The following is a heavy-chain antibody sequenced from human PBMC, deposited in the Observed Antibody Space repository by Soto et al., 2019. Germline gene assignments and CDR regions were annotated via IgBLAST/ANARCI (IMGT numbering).Heavy chain of an antibody. CDR2: ITAGGGRS. J-gene: IGHJ4*02. D-gene: IGHD5-18*01. V-gene: IGHV3-23*01. CDR3: AKGITAMVHRPLDY. Sequence: EEQLLESGGGLVPPGGSLRLSCAASGFSFSNYAMSWVRQAPGKGPEWVSSITAGGGRSYYADSVEGRFTISRDNSKNTVYLQLDSLRAEDTAIYYCAKGITAMVHRPLDYWGQGTLVTVSS. CDR1: GFSFSNYA.